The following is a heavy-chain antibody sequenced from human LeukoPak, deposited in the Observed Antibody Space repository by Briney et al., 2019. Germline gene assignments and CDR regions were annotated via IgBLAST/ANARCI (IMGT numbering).Heavy chain of an antibody. J-gene: IGHJ4*02. CDR1: GFTFISYW. CDR2: INADGSST. CDR3: ARDLGTTNYYFDY. V-gene: IGHV3-74*01. D-gene: IGHD1-26*01. Sequence: GGSLRLSCAASGFTFISYWMHWVRQDPGKGLVWVSRINADGSSTSYADSVKGRVTISRDDSKNTLYLQMNSLRGEDTAVYYCARDLGTTNYYFDYWGQGTPVTVSS.